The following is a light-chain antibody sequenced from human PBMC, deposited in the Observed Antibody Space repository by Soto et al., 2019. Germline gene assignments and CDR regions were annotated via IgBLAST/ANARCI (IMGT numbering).Light chain of an antibody. CDR3: CSYADSSTYV. J-gene: IGLJ1*01. V-gene: IGLV2-23*01. Sequence: QSVLTQPASVSGSPGQSITISCPGTSSDVGNYNLVSWYQQHPGKAPKLIIYEDTKRPSGVSNRFSGSKSGNTASLTISGLQAEDEADYYCCSYADSSTYVFGTGTKVTVL. CDR1: SSDVGNYNL. CDR2: EDT.